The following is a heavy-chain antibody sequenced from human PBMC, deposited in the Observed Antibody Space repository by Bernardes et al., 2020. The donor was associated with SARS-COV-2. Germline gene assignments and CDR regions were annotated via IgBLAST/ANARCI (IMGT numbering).Heavy chain of an antibody. Sequence: GGSLRLSCAASGFTFDNHAMSWVRQAPGKGLEWVSIISGSGGKTYHPDSVKGRFSVSRDNSRKILYLQMSSLRVEDTAVYYCAKERVSIQLDEMAVWGQGNTVIV. CDR2: ISGSGGKT. D-gene: IGHD1-1*01. CDR1: GFTFDNHA. CDR3: AKERVSIQLDEMAV. J-gene: IGHJ6*02. V-gene: IGHV3-23*01.